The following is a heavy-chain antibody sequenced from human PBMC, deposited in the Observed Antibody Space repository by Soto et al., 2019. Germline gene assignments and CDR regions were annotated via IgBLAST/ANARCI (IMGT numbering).Heavy chain of an antibody. D-gene: IGHD3-10*01. J-gene: IGHJ6*03. CDR1: GGSISSYY. CDR3: ARLQWFGELLYSYYYMDV. Sequence: SETLSLTCTVSGGSISSYYWSWIRQPPGKGLEWIGYIYYSGSTNYNPSLKSRVTISVDTSKNQFSLKLSSVTAADTAVYYCARLQWFGELLYSYYYMDVWGKGTTVTVSS. CDR2: IYYSGST. V-gene: IGHV4-59*08.